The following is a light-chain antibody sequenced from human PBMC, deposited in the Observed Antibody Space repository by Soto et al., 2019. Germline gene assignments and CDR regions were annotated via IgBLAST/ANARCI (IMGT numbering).Light chain of an antibody. CDR3: QQFGCASWT. Sequence: ESVLTQSPGTLSLSPGEKATLSCRASQSVSSSYLAWYQQKPGQAPRLLIYGASSRATGIPDRFSGSGSGTDFTLTVSRLEPVYFALYYCQQFGCASWTFCQGPKLDIK. J-gene: IGKJ1*01. CDR2: GAS. CDR1: QSVSSSY. V-gene: IGKV3-20*01.